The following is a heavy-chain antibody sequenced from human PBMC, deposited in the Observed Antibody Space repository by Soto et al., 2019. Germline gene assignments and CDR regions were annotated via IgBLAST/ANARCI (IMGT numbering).Heavy chain of an antibody. Sequence: EVQLVESGGGLVQPGGSLRLSCEASRLTFSNYWRSWVRQAPGKGLEWVANIKQDGSEKYYVDSVKGRFTISRDNAKNSLYLQMNSLRAEDTAVYYCAREPNSIDYWGQGTLVTVSS. CDR2: IKQDGSEK. V-gene: IGHV3-7*01. D-gene: IGHD2-15*01. J-gene: IGHJ4*02. CDR1: RLTFSNYW. CDR3: AREPNSIDY.